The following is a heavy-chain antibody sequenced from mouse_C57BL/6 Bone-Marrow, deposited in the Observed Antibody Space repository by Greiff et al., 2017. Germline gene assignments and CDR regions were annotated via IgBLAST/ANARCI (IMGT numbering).Heavy chain of an antibody. CDR1: GFTFSRYA. V-gene: IGHV5-4*01. CDR3: ARDKGYDYDGFAY. J-gene: IGHJ3*01. D-gene: IGHD2-4*01. Sequence: EVQGVESGGGLVKPGGSLKLSCAASGFTFSRYAMSWVRQTPEKRLEWVATISDGGSYTYYPDNVKGRFTISRDNAKNNLYLQMSHLKSEDTAMYYCARDKGYDYDGFAYWGQGTLVTVSA. CDR2: ISDGGSYT.